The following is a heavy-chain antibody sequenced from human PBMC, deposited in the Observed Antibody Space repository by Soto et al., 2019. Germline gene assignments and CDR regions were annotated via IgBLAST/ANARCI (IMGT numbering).Heavy chain of an antibody. CDR1: GLSFSDYY. Sequence: QVELVESGGGLVKPGGSLRLSCAASGLSFSDYYMSWIRQAPGKGLEWIAYITSSSSTIYYADSVKGRFTISRNDAKNSLYLQLDSLRAEDTAVYYCATVFRSSNSHYWGQGTLVTVSS. V-gene: IGHV3-11*01. D-gene: IGHD1-1*01. CDR2: ITSSSSTI. CDR3: ATVFRSSNSHY. J-gene: IGHJ4*02.